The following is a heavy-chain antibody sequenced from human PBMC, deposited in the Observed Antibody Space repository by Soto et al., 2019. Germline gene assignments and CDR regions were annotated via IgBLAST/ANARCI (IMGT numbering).Heavy chain of an antibody. V-gene: IGHV3-66*01. CDR3: ARNMQVTTLGY. CDR2: IYSGGDT. J-gene: IGHJ4*02. CDR1: GFSVSNNY. D-gene: IGHD2-21*02. Sequence: EVQLVESGGGLVQPGGSLRLSCAASGFSVSNNYMSWVRQAPGKGLECVSLIYSGGDTYYVDSVKGRFSISRDSSKNTLYVQMTSLRDEDSAVYYCARNMQVTTLGYWGQGTVVTVAS.